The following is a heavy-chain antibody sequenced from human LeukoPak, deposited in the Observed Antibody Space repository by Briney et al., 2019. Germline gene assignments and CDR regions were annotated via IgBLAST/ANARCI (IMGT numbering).Heavy chain of an antibody. D-gene: IGHD3-9*01. CDR1: GGSISSSNW. CDR3: ARDPIMTGYYGDAFDI. Sequence: SGTLSLTCAVSGGSISSSNWWSWVRQPPGKGLEWMGEIYHSGSTNYNPSLKSRVTISVDKSKNQFSLKLSSVTAADTAVYYCARDPIMTGYYGDAFDIWGQGTMVTVSS. J-gene: IGHJ3*02. CDR2: IYHSGST. V-gene: IGHV4-4*02.